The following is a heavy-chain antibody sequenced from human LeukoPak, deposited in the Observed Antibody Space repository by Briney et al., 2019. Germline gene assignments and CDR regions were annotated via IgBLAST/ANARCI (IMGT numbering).Heavy chain of an antibody. Sequence: SETLSLTCTVSGGSVSSYYWSWIRQSPEKGLEWIGFLHYSGTANYNPSLKSRVTISVDTSKNQFSLKMSSVTAADPAVYYCATHDLRVGGPYYFDYWGQGALVTVSS. D-gene: IGHD3-22*01. V-gene: IGHV4-59*08. CDR1: GGSVSSYY. CDR3: ATHDLRVGGPYYFDY. J-gene: IGHJ4*02. CDR2: LHYSGTA.